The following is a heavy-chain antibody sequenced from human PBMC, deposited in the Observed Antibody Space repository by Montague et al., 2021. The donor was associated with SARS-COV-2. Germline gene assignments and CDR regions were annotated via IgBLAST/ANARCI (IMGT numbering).Heavy chain of an antibody. CDR1: GGSFSGYY. J-gene: IGHJ6*03. Sequence: SETLSLTCAVHGGSFSGYYWNWIRRRPGKGLEWIGEINHGGSTNYNLSLKNRLTISADTSKNQFSLKLTSVAATDTAVYYCARLRDGVVPSPILGIGPYFTYYYMDVWGKGTTVTVS. CDR3: ARLRDGVVPSPILGIGPYFTYYYMDV. D-gene: IGHD2-15*01. CDR2: INHGGST. V-gene: IGHV4-34*01.